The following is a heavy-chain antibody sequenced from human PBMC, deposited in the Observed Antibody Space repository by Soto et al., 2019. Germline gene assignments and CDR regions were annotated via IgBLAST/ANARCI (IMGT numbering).Heavy chain of an antibody. CDR1: GCSISSGYY. CDR2: IHHSGST. Sequence: PSETLSLTCAVSGCSISSGYYWGCIRQPPGRGLEWIGSIHHSGSTYYSPSLKSRVTTSVDTSKNQFSLNLSSVTAADTAVYYCARDADISGYYYPFDCWGQGTLVTVYS. D-gene: IGHD3-22*01. J-gene: IGHJ4*02. CDR3: ARDADISGYYYPFDC. V-gene: IGHV4-38-2*02.